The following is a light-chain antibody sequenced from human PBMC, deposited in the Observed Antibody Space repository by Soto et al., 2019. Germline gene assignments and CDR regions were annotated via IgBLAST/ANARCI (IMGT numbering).Light chain of an antibody. V-gene: IGKV3-20*01. CDR3: QQFSSYPLT. Sequence: EIFMTQSPSMLSVSPWEGAPLSCRASENVRTKVAWYQQKPGQAPRLLIYGASSRATGIPDRFSGGGSGTDFTLTISRLEPEDFAVYYCQQFSSYPLTFGGGTKVDIK. CDR2: GAS. J-gene: IGKJ4*02. CDR1: ENVRTK.